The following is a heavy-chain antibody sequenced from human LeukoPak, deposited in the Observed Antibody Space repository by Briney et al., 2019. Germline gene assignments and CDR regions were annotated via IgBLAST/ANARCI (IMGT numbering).Heavy chain of an antibody. CDR1: GGSISSSSYY. Sequence: SETLSLTCTVSGGSISSSSYYWGWIRQPPGKGLEWIGRVYTSGSTNYNPSLKSRVTISVDTSKNQFSLKLSSVTAADTAVYYCARKRRFDYWGQGTPVTVSS. CDR2: VYTSGST. J-gene: IGHJ4*02. D-gene: IGHD6-25*01. V-gene: IGHV4-61*05. CDR3: ARKRRFDY.